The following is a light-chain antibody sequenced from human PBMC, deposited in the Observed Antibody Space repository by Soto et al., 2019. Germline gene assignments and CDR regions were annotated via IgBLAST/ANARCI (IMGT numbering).Light chain of an antibody. CDR2: AAS. V-gene: IGKV1-9*01. CDR3: QLVNTYPMT. CDR1: QGISNY. J-gene: IGKJ5*01. Sequence: DIQLTQSPSFLSASLVEVCAITFRASQGISNYLVWYQQKPGKAPKLLIYAASTLQGGIPSRFSGGGSATEFTLTISSLQPEDFATYYCQLVNTYPMTFGQGTRLEIK.